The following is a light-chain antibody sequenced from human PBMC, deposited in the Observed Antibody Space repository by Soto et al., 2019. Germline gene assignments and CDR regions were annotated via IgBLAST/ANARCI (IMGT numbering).Light chain of an antibody. Sequence: QSALTQPASVSGSPGQSITISCSGTTNDIGGYNYVSWYQHHPGKVPKVIIYEVRNRPSGVSNRFSGSKSGNTASLTISGLQAEDEAYYYCCSYTVSATLVFGGGTKLTVL. CDR1: TNDIGGYNY. J-gene: IGLJ3*02. V-gene: IGLV2-14*01. CDR2: EVR. CDR3: CSYTVSATLV.